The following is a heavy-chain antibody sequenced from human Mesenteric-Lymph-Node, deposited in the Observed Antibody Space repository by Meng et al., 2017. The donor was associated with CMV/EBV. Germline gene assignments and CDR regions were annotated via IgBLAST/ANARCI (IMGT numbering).Heavy chain of an antibody. CDR2: ISSSSSYI. J-gene: IGHJ6*02. CDR1: GFTFSSYS. Sequence: ETLSLTCAASGFTFSSYSMNWVRQAPGKGLEWVSSISSSSSYIYYADSVKGRFTISRDNAKNSLYLQMNSLRAEDTAVYYCARDSRYYYYGMDVWGQGTTVTVSS. CDR3: ARDSRYYYYGMDV. V-gene: IGHV3-21*01.